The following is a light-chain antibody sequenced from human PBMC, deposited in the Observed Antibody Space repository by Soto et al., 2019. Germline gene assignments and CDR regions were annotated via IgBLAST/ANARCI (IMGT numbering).Light chain of an antibody. V-gene: IGKV3-15*01. CDR1: QSVRSS. CDR2: GAS. CDR3: QQCGSPPFT. Sequence: EIMMTQSPATLSVSPGERATLSCRASQSVRSSLAWYQQKPGQAPRLLIYGASTRATGIPARFSGSGSGTEFTLTINSLQSEDFAVYYCQQCGSPPFTFGPGTKVDIK. J-gene: IGKJ3*01.